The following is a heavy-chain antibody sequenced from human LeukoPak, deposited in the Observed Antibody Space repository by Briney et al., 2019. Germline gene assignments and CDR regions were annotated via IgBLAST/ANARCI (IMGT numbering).Heavy chain of an antibody. CDR1: GYTFTSYD. CDR3: AREGHYYGSGSYSGY. Sequence: SVKVSCKASGYTFTSYDINWVRQATGQGLEWMGGIIPIFGTANYAQKFQGRVTITADESTSTAYMELSSLRSEDTAVYYCAREGHYYGSGSYSGYWGQGTLVTVSS. D-gene: IGHD3-10*01. V-gene: IGHV1-69*13. J-gene: IGHJ4*02. CDR2: IIPIFGTA.